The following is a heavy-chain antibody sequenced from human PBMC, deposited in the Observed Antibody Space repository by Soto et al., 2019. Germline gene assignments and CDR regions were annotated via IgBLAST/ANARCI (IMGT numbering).Heavy chain of an antibody. V-gene: IGHV5-51*01. D-gene: IGHD2-2*01. CDR2: IYPGDCYT. CDR3: ARHHSCSIDY. Sequence: PGESLKISCKGSGYSFTSYWIGWVRQMPGKVLELMGIIYPGDCYTRXXPSFLGQXXISAYESIITXYLQWXTLKASDTAMYYCARHHSCSIDYWRQGTLVTVSS. J-gene: IGHJ4*02. CDR1: GYSFTSYW.